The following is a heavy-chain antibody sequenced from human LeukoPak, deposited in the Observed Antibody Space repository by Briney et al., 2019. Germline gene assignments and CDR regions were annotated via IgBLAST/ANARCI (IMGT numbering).Heavy chain of an antibody. CDR1: GFTFSAYA. CDR3: ARDPQGDYIGAFDM. D-gene: IGHD4-17*01. V-gene: IGHV3-23*01. CDR2: IGGGGTSE. Sequence: GGSLRLSWTASGFTFSAYAMMWVRQAPGKGPEWVSAIGGGGTSEFYADCVKGRFRISRDNSKDTLFLQMNSLRAEDTAVYYCARDPQGDYIGAFDMWGPGTMVTVSS. J-gene: IGHJ3*02.